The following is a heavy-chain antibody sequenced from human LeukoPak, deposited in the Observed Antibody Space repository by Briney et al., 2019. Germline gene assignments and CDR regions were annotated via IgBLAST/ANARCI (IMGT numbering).Heavy chain of an antibody. V-gene: IGHV3-74*01. D-gene: IGHD3-9*01. CDR2: INSDGSST. Sequence: GGSLRLSCAASGFTFSSYWMHWVRQAPGKGLVWVSRINSDGSSTSYADSVKGRFTISRDNAKNTLYLQMNSLRAEDTAVYYCAREVRDILTGYRPFDYWGQGTLVTVSS. CDR3: AREVRDILTGYRPFDY. CDR1: GFTFSSYW. J-gene: IGHJ4*02.